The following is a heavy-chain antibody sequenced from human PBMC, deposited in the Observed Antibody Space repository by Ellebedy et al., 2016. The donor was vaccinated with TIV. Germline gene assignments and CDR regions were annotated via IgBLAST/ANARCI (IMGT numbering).Heavy chain of an antibody. D-gene: IGHD3-10*01. CDR2: IYWDDDK. V-gene: IGHV2-5*02. Sequence: SGPTLVKPTQTLTLTCTFSGFSLSTSGVGVGWIRQPPGKALEWLALIYWDDDKRYSPSLKSRLTITKDTSKNQVVLTMTNMDPVDTATYYCAHRQARRYYGSGSYYYFDYWGQGTLVTVSS. CDR3: AHRQARRYYGSGSYYYFDY. J-gene: IGHJ4*02. CDR1: GFSLSTSGVG.